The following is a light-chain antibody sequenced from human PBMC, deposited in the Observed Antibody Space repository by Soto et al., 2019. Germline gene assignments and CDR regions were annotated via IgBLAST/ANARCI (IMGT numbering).Light chain of an antibody. Sequence: QSVLTQPPSVSGAPGQRVTISCTGSSSNIGAGYDVHWYQQLPGTAPKLLIYGNSNRPSGVPDRFSGSKSGTSASLAITGLQAEDEADYYCQSYDSSLSGRVVFGGGTKPTV. J-gene: IGLJ2*01. CDR1: SSNIGAGYD. V-gene: IGLV1-40*01. CDR3: QSYDSSLSGRVV. CDR2: GNS.